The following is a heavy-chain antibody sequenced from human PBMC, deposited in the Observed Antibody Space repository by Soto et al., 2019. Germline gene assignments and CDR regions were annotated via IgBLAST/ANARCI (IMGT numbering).Heavy chain of an antibody. CDR2: IIPIFGTA. V-gene: IGHV1-69*06. J-gene: IGHJ4*02. D-gene: IGHD5-18*01. CDR1: GGTFSSYA. CDR3: ARFVDTAMVRVY. Sequence: SVKVSCKASGGTFSSYAISWVRQAPGQGLEWMGGIIPIFGTANYAQKFQGRVTITADKSTSTAYMELSSLRSEDTAVYYCARFVDTAMVRVYWGQGTLVTVSS.